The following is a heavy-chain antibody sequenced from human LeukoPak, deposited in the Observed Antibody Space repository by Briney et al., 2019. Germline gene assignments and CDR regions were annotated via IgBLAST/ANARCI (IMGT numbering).Heavy chain of an antibody. V-gene: IGHV4-38-2*01. CDR3: ARHPGSASYYDILAYYYMDV. J-gene: IGHJ6*03. CDR2: IYHSGST. D-gene: IGHD3-9*01. Sequence: SQTLSLTCAVSGYSISSGYYWGWIRQPPGKGLEWIGSIYHSGSTYYNPSPKSRVPISVDTSKNQSSLKLSSVTAADTAVDYWARHPGSASYYDILAYYYMDVWGKGTTVTVSS. CDR1: GYSISSGYY.